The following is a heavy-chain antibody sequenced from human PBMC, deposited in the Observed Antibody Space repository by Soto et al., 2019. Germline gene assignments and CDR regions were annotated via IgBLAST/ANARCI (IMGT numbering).Heavy chain of an antibody. CDR1: GYTFGSFA. D-gene: IGHD1-26*01. V-gene: IGHV1-3*01. CDR3: AKKYLGTYPFDY. Sequence: ASVKVSCKASGYTFGSFAMHWLRQAPGQRLEWLGWINAGSGDTKYSEKFQGRITITRDASATTAYLELNSLRAEDTAVYYCAKKYLGTYPFDYWGQGTLVTVSS. CDR2: INAGSGDT. J-gene: IGHJ4*02.